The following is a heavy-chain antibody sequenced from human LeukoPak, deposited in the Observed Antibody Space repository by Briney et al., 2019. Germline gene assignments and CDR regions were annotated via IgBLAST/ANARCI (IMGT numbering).Heavy chain of an antibody. V-gene: IGHV3-21*01. J-gene: IGHJ4*02. CDR2: ISSSSSYI. D-gene: IGHD3-22*01. Sequence: GGSLRPSCAASGFTFTTYSMNWVRQAPGKGLEWVSSISSSSSYIYYADSVKGRFTISRDNAKNSLYLQMNSLTAEDTALYYCARDSYDSSGYPSFEYWGQGTLVTVSS. CDR1: GFTFTTYS. CDR3: ARDSYDSSGYPSFEY.